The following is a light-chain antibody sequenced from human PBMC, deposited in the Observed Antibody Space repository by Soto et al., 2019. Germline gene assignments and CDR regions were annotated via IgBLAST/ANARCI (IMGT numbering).Light chain of an antibody. CDR3: QQYGSSTET. V-gene: IGKV1-39*01. J-gene: IGKJ1*01. CDR1: RSISDC. CDR2: AAS. Sequence: IQMTQSPPSLSATVGDRVTITGRASRSISDCLNWYKQKPGEAPELLIYAASTLQSGVPSRFSGSGSGTDFTLTISRLEPEDFAVYYCQQYGSSTETFGQGTKVDIK.